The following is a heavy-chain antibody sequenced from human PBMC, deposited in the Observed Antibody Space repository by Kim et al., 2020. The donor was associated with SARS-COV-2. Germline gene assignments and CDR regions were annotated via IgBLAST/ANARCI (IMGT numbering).Heavy chain of an antibody. CDR3: VRSGSYYNFPLYYFDY. J-gene: IGHJ4*02. CDR1: GGSISSYY. CDR2: IYYSGST. Sequence: SETLSLTCTVSGGSISSYYWSWIRQPPGKGLEWIGYIYYSGSTNYNPSLKSRITISVDTPKNQFSLLLSSVTAADTAVYYWVRSGSYYNFPLYYFDYWGQGTLVTVSS. D-gene: IGHD3-10*01. V-gene: IGHV4-59*13.